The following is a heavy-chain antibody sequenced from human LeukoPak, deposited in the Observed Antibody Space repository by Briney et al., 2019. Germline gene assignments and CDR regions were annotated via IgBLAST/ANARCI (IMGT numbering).Heavy chain of an antibody. V-gene: IGHV3-30-3*01. CDR2: ISYDGSKK. J-gene: IGHJ4*02. CDR3: ASSIAAAGTCDY. D-gene: IGHD6-13*01. Sequence: PGGSLRLSCAGSGFTFSSYAMHWVRQAPGKGLEWVAVISYDGSKKYYADSVKGRFTISSDNSKNTLYLQMNSLRAEDPAVYYCASSIAAAGTCDYWGQGTLVTVSS. CDR1: GFTFSSYA.